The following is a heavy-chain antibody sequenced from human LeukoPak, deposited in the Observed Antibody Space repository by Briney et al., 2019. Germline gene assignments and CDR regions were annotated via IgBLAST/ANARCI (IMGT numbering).Heavy chain of an antibody. CDR2: IYYSGST. Sequence: SETLSLTCTVSGGSFSSRTYFWGWIRQPPGKGLEWIANIYYSGSTYYNPSLKSRVTISVDTSKNQFSLKLSSVTAADTAIYYCARAAYTSSRIDYWGQGTPVTVSS. CDR3: ARAAYTSSRIDY. D-gene: IGHD6-6*01. CDR1: GGSFSSRTYF. V-gene: IGHV4-39*07. J-gene: IGHJ4*02.